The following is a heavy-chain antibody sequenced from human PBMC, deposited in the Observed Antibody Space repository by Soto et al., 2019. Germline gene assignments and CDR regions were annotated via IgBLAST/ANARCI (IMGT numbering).Heavy chain of an antibody. CDR3: AREPLAHSNFHF. CDR1: GGSISGYY. CDR2: MYNSERT. J-gene: IGHJ4*02. Sequence: QVQLQESGPGLVKPSENLSLTCTVSGGSISGYYWSWIRQPAGKGLEWIGRMYNSERTNYNPSLKSRVTMSTETSKNQFSPKLTSVTAAHTAVYFCAREPLAHSNFHFWGRGAMVTGTS. V-gene: IGHV4-4*07.